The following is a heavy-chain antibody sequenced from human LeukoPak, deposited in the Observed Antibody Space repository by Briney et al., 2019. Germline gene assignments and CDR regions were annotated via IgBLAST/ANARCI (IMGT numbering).Heavy chain of an antibody. Sequence: SETLSLTCTVSGGSITSYYWTWIRQPPGKGLEWIGFIYGDGSTKYNPSLKSRVTMSVDTSKNQFSLKLSSVTAADTAVYYCARGSNWFDPWGQGTLVTVSS. CDR3: ARGSNWFDP. V-gene: IGHV4-4*08. CDR1: GGSITSYY. J-gene: IGHJ5*02. CDR2: IYGDGST.